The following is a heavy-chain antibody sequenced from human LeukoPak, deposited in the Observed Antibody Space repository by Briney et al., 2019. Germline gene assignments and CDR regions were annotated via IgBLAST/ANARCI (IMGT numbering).Heavy chain of an antibody. CDR2: ISYDGSNK. Sequence: GGSLRLSCAASGFTFSSYAMHWVRQAPGKGLEWVAVISYDGSNKYYADSVKGRFTISRDNSKNTLYLQMNSLRAGDTAVYYCARTNVLLWFGELFLDYWGQGTLVTVSS. V-gene: IGHV3-30-3*01. CDR1: GFTFSSYA. D-gene: IGHD3-10*01. J-gene: IGHJ4*02. CDR3: ARTNVLLWFGELFLDY.